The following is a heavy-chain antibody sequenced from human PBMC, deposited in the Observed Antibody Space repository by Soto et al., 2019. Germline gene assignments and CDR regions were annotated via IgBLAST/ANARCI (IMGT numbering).Heavy chain of an antibody. CDR2: IWYDGSNK. D-gene: IGHD3-9*01. CDR1: GFTFSSYG. V-gene: IGHV3-33*01. CDR3: ARDVGYYDILTGYYNAHYYGMDV. Sequence: GGSLRLSCAASGFTFSSYGMHWVRQAPGKGLEWVAVIWYDGSNKYYADSVKGRFTISRDNSKNTLYLQMNSLRAEDTAVYFCARDVGYYDILTGYYNAHYYGMDVWGQGTTVTVSS. J-gene: IGHJ6*02.